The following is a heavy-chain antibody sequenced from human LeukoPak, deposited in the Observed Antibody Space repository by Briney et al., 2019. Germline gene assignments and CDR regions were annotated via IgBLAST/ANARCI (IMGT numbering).Heavy chain of an antibody. CDR1: GFTFSSYA. D-gene: IGHD3-10*01. CDR2: INWNGGST. CDR3: ARSARGVSGFYFDY. V-gene: IGHV3-20*04. Sequence: GGSLRLSCAASGFTFSSYAMSWVRQAPGKGLEWVSGINWNGGSTGYADSVKGRLTISRDNAKNSLYLQMNSLRAEDTALYYCARSARGVSGFYFDYWGQGTLVTVSS. J-gene: IGHJ4*02.